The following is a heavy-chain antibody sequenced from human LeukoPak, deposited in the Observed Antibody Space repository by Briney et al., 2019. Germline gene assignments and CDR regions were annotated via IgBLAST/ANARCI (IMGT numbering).Heavy chain of an antibody. CDR2: IYHSGST. J-gene: IGHJ4*02. Sequence: PETLSLTCAVSGYALSSGYYWGWVRQPPGKGLEWIGSIYHSGSTYYNPSLRSRVTISVDTSKNQFSLKLSSVTAADTAVYYCARHGLHCWSGYDYRGQGTLVTVSS. V-gene: IGHV4-38-2*01. D-gene: IGHD3-3*02. CDR3: ARHGLHCWSGYDY. CDR1: GYALSSGYY.